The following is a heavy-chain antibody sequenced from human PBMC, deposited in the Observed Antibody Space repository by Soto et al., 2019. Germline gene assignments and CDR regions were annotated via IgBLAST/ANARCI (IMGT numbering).Heavy chain of an antibody. Sequence: ASVKVSCKASCYIFTSYGISWVRQAPGQGLERMGWISAHNANTNYAQKFQGRVTMTTDTSTRTAHMELRSLRSDDSAVYYCATERLAYYFDTSGEDFDYWG. V-gene: IGHV1-18*01. J-gene: IGHJ4*01. CDR1: CYIFTSYG. CDR2: ISAHNANT. D-gene: IGHD3-22*01. CDR3: ATERLAYYFDTSGEDFDY.